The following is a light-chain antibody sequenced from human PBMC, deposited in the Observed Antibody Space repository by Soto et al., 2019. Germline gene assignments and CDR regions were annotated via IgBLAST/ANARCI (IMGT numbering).Light chain of an antibody. CDR1: SSDVGGYNY. J-gene: IGLJ2*01. V-gene: IGLV2-8*01. CDR2: EVT. Sequence: QSALTQPPSASGSPGQSVTISCTGTSSDVGGYNYVSWYQQHPGKAPKLMIYEVTKRPSGVPDRFSGSKSGNTASLTVSGLQADDEDDYYCSSYAGSNFYVVFGGGTKLTVL. CDR3: SSYAGSNFYVV.